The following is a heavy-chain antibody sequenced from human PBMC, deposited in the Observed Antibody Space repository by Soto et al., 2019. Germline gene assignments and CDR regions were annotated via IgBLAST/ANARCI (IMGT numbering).Heavy chain of an antibody. CDR2: IYYSGTT. D-gene: IGHD1-26*01. V-gene: IGHV4-59*11. J-gene: IGHJ5*02. Sequence: SETLSLTCTVSGGSISNHYWTWIRQSPGKGLEWIGYIYYSGTTNYNPSLKNRVAISVDTSKNQFSLKLSSVTAADTAVYYCARDRYSVGPWGQGTLVTVSS. CDR1: GGSISNHY. CDR3: ARDRYSVGP.